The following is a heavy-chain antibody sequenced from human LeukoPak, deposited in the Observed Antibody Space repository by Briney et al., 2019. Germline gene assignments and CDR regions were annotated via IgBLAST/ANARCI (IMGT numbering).Heavy chain of an antibody. Sequence: SETLSLTCTVSGYSISSGYYWGWIRQPPGKGLEWIGSIYHSGSTYYNPSLKSRVTISVDTSKNQFSLKLSSVTAADTAVYYCARGYCSDGSCYGFRFDYWGQGTLVTVSS. CDR1: GYSISSGYY. CDR2: IYHSGST. V-gene: IGHV4-38-2*02. J-gene: IGHJ4*02. D-gene: IGHD2-15*01. CDR3: ARGYCSDGSCYGFRFDY.